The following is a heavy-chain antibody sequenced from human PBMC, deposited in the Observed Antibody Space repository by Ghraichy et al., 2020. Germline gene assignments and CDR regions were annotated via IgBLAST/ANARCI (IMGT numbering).Heavy chain of an antibody. CDR1: GGSVNGYY. V-gene: IGHV4-59*02. Sequence: LSLTCTVSGGSVNGYYWSRIRHSPGKKLEWMAYIYYTRTTKYNPSLTGRVTIPVDASKNQFSLNLRSVTAADTAVYYCARGYFNFQHWGQGTLVTASA. D-gene: IGHD1-26*01. J-gene: IGHJ1*01. CDR2: IYYTRTT. CDR3: ARGYFNFQH.